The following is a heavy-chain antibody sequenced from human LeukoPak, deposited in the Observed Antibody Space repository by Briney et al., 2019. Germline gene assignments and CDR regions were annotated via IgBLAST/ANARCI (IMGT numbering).Heavy chain of an antibody. CDR3: AKGGAAAGPFDY. D-gene: IGHD6-13*01. CDR1: GFTFSAYS. Sequence: GGSLRLSCAASGFTFSAYSMNWVRQAPGKGLEWVSSISSSSNYIYYADSVKGRFAISRDNAKNSLYLQMNSLRAEDTAVYYCAKGGAAAGPFDYWGQGTLVTVSS. J-gene: IGHJ4*02. V-gene: IGHV3-21*04. CDR2: ISSSSNYI.